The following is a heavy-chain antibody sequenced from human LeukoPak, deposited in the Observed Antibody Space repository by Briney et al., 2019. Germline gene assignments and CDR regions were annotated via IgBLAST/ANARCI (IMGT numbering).Heavy chain of an antibody. CDR2: ISSTSADI. D-gene: IGHD3-10*01. J-gene: IGHJ4*02. V-gene: IGHV3-21*05. CDR1: GFIFSNHG. Sequence: GGSLRLSCTASGFIFSNHGMNWVRQAPGKGVEWISYISSTSADIYYVDSVKGRFTISRDNAKNSLYLQMNSLRAEDTAIYYCARRGPYFDYWGQGILVTVSS. CDR3: ARRGPYFDY.